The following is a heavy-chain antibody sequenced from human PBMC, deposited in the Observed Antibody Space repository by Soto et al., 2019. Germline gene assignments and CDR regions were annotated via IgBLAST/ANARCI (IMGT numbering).Heavy chain of an antibody. CDR2: IYSGGST. V-gene: IGHV3-53*01. Sequence: GGSLRLSCAASGFTVSNNYMSWFRQAPGKGLEWVSLIYSGGSTFYADSVKGRFTISRDNSKNTLYLQMNSLRAEDSAVYYCVKERSGHSYADSWGQGTLVTVSS. J-gene: IGHJ4*02. D-gene: IGHD5-18*01. CDR1: GFTVSNNY. CDR3: VKERSGHSYADS.